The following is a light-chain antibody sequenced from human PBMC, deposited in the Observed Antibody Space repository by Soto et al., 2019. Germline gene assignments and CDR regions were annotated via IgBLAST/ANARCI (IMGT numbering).Light chain of an antibody. J-gene: IGKJ3*01. CDR2: DAS. CDR1: QSINTY. CDR3: QQRFTWPS. Sequence: ETVLTQSPATLSLSPGERATLSCRASQSINTYLAWYQQKPGQAPRLLIYDASNRATGIPARFSGSGSGTDFTLTIGSLEPEDFAVYYCQQRFTWPSFGPGTKVDIK. V-gene: IGKV3-11*01.